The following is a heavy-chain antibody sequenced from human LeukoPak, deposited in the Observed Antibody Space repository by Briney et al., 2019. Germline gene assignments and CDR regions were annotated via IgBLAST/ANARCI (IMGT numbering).Heavy chain of an antibody. CDR1: GFTVSSNS. V-gene: IGHV3-48*04. D-gene: IGHD2-21*01. Sequence: GGSLRLSCTVSGFTVSSNSWSWVRQAPGKGLEWVSYISSSGSTIYYADSVKGRFTVSRDNAKNSLYLQMNSLRAEDTAVYYCARAGSAYCGGDCLEYYYYYMDVWGKGTTVTISS. J-gene: IGHJ6*03. CDR3: ARAGSAYCGGDCLEYYYYYMDV. CDR2: ISSSGSTI.